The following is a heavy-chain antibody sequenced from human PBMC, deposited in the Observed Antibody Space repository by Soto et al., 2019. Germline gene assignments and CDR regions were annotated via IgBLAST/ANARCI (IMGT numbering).Heavy chain of an antibody. V-gene: IGHV4-31*03. D-gene: IGHD5-12*01. CDR3: TRGYSGYDYDY. Sequence: QVQLQESGPGLVKPSQTLSLTCTVSGGSISSGGYYWSWIRQHPGKGLEWIGYIYYSGSTYYNPSPKSXXTXSXXTSKNQFSLKLSSVTAADTAVYYCTRGYSGYDYDYWGQGTLVTVSS. CDR1: GGSISSGGYY. J-gene: IGHJ4*02. CDR2: IYYSGST.